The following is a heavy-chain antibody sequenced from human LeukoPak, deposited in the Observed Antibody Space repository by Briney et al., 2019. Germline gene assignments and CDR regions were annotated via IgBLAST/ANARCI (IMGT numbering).Heavy chain of an antibody. CDR3: ARGIRSGSYYGLWFFDY. D-gene: IGHD1-26*01. J-gene: IGHJ4*02. CDR2: INPSGATT. Sequence: ASVKVSCKASGYTFTTHYMHWVRQAPGQGLEWMGLINPSGATTNYAQKLQGRVTMTTDTSTSTAYMELRSLRSEDTAVYYCARGIRSGSYYGLWFFDYWGQGTLVTVSS. CDR1: GYTFTTHY. V-gene: IGHV1-46*01.